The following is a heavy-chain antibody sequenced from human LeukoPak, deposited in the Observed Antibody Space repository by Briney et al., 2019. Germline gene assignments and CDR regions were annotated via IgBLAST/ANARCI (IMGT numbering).Heavy chain of an antibody. CDR3: AIWFGEFGAFDI. V-gene: IGHV4-4*07. J-gene: IGHJ3*02. D-gene: IGHD3-10*01. Sequence: SETLSLTGTVSGGSISSYYWSWIRQPAGKGLEWIGRIYTSGSTNYNPSLKSRVTMSVDTSKNQFSLKLSSVTAADTAVYYCAIWFGEFGAFDIWGQGTMVTVSS. CDR2: IYTSGST. CDR1: GGSISSYY.